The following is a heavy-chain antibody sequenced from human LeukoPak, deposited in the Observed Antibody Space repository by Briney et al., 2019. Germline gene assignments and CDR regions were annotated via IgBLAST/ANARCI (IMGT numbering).Heavy chain of an antibody. Sequence: SETLSLTCTVSGGSISSSSYYWGWIRQPPGKGLEWIGYMYYSGSTNYNPSLKSRVTISGDTSKNQVSLKLSFVTAADTAVYYCASALWSGFGWFDPWGQGILVTVSS. D-gene: IGHD3-3*01. CDR2: MYYSGST. J-gene: IGHJ5*02. V-gene: IGHV4-61*05. CDR1: GGSISSSSYY. CDR3: ASALWSGFGWFDP.